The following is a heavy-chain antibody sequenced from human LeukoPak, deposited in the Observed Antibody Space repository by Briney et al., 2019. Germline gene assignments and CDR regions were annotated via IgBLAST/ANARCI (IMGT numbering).Heavy chain of an antibody. V-gene: IGHV4-34*01. CDR1: GGSFSGYY. CDR2: INHSGST. D-gene: IGHD1-26*01. CDR3: ARAPGSYYS. Sequence: PSETLSLTCAVYGGSFSGYYWSWIRQPPGKGLEWIGEINHSGSTNYNPSLKSRVTISVDTSKNQFSLKLSSVTAADTAVYYCARAPGSYYSGGRETLVTVSS. J-gene: IGHJ5*01.